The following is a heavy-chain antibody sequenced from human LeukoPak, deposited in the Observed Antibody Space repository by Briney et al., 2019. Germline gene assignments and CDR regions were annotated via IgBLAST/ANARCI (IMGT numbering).Heavy chain of an antibody. CDR3: ARDSRFFSSSWYEVDY. Sequence: GGSLRLSCAASGFTFSSYAMHWVRQAPGKGLEWVAVISYDGSNKYYADSVKGRFTISRDNSKNTLYLQMNSLSAEDTAVYYCARDSRFFSSSWYEVDYWGQGTLVTVSS. CDR2: ISYDGSNK. CDR1: GFTFSSYA. J-gene: IGHJ4*02. D-gene: IGHD6-13*01. V-gene: IGHV3-30*04.